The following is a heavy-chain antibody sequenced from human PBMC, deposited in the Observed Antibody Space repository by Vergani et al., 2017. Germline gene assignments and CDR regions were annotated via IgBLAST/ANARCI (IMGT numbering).Heavy chain of an antibody. CDR2: IYTSGSP. CDR1: GGSISSGSYY. CDR3: ARALGSSWQFDY. V-gene: IGHV4-61*02. Sequence: QVQLQESGPGLVKPSQTLSLTCTVSGGSISSGSYYWSWIRQPAGKGLEWIGRIYTSGSPNYNPSLKSRVTISVDTSKNQFSLKLSSVTAADTAVYYCARALGSSWQFDYWGQGTLVTVSS. D-gene: IGHD6-13*01. J-gene: IGHJ4*02.